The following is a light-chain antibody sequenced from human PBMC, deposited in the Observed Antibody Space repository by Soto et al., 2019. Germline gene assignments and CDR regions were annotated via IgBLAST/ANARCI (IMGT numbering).Light chain of an antibody. CDR1: QTIGTW. CDR2: KAS. CDR3: HLYNTYPPT. Sequence: DIQLTQSPSTLSASVGDRVIITCRASQTIGTWLAWYQERPGKATKLLIYKASTIASGVPSRFSGSGSGTEFTLSISNLQPEDFATYYCHLYNTYPPTLGQGTKLDIK. V-gene: IGKV1-5*03. J-gene: IGKJ2*01.